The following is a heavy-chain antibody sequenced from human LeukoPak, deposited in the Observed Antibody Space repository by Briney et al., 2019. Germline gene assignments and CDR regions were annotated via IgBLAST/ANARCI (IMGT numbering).Heavy chain of an antibody. V-gene: IGHV1-69*05. Sequence: GSSVKVSCKASGGTFSSYAISWVRQAPGRGLEWMGGIIPIFGTANYAQKFQGRVTITTDESTSTAYMELSSLRSEDTAVYYCARVPYYYDSSGYLEHWGQGTLVTVSS. CDR2: IIPIFGTA. CDR3: ARVPYYYDSSGYLEH. J-gene: IGHJ1*01. D-gene: IGHD3-22*01. CDR1: GGTFSSYA.